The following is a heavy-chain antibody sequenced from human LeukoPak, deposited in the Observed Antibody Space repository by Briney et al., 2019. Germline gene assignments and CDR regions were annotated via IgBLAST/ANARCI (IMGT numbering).Heavy chain of an antibody. J-gene: IGHJ4*02. Sequence: QAGGPLRLSCSASGFTFSSYAMHWVRQAPGKGLEYVSAISSNGGSTYYADSVKGRFTISRDNSKNTLYLQMSSLRAEDTAVYYCVKLSSGYNGDYWGQGTLVTVSS. D-gene: IGHD3-22*01. CDR3: VKLSSGYNGDY. CDR2: ISSNGGST. CDR1: GFTFSSYA. V-gene: IGHV3-64D*06.